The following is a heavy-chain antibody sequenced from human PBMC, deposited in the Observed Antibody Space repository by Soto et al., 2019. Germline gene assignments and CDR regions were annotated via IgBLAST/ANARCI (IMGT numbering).Heavy chain of an antibody. J-gene: IGHJ4*02. Sequence: KLSETLSLTCAVYGGSFSGYCWSWIRQPPGKGLEWIGEITHSGSSNYNPSLKSRVTISVDTSKNQFSLKLNSVTAADTAVYYCARGRKGYSSSWCVVVDWGQGTLVTVSS. CDR2: ITHSGSS. V-gene: IGHV4-34*01. CDR1: GGSFSGYC. CDR3: ARGRKGYSSSWCVVVD. D-gene: IGHD6-13*01.